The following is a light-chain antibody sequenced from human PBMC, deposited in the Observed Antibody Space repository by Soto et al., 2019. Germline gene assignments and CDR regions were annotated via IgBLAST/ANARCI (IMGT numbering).Light chain of an antibody. CDR1: QSVSSK. V-gene: IGKV3-15*01. CDR2: GAS. J-gene: IGKJ1*01. CDR3: QQYNKWPRP. Sequence: SPCTLSVSPGERATLSCRASQSVSSKLAWYQQKPGQVPRLLMYGASTRATGVPARFSGSGSGTEFTLTISSLQSEDFAVYYCQQYNKWPRPFGQGTKVDNK.